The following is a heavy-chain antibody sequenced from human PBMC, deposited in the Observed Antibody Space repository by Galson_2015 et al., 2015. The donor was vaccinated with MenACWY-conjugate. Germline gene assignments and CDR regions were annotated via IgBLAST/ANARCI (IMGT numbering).Heavy chain of an antibody. D-gene: IGHD3-10*01. J-gene: IGHJ6*02. CDR1: GYSFTSYW. CDR2: IDPSDSYT. CDR3: ARAPGASNYYYYYGMDV. Sequence: QSGAEVKKPGESLRISCKGSGYSFTSYWISWVRQMPGKGLEWMGRIDPSDSYTNYSPSFQGHVTISADKSISTAYLQWSSLKASDTAMYYCARAPGASNYYYYYGMDVWGQGTTVTVSS. V-gene: IGHV5-10-1*01.